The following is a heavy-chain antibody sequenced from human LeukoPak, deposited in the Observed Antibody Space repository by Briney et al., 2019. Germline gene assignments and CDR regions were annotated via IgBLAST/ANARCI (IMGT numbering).Heavy chain of an antibody. J-gene: IGHJ6*03. D-gene: IGHD3-3*01. Sequence: GGSLRLSCAASGFTFSRFWMNWVRQAPGKGLEWVSSISSSSNYIYYADSVKGRVTISRDNAKNSLYLQMNSLRAEDTAVYYCARYYDFWSSYSSYYYMDVWGKGTTVTVSS. CDR1: GFTFSRFW. V-gene: IGHV3-21*01. CDR3: ARYYDFWSSYSSYYYMDV. CDR2: ISSSSNYI.